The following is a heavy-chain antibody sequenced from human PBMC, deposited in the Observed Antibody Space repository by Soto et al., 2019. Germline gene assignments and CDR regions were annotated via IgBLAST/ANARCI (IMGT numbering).Heavy chain of an antibody. Sequence: LQLQESGPGLVKPSETLSLTCTVSGGSISSRNYYWAWVRQPPGKGLEWIGNIYYSGDTYYRPSLRSRLTISVDTSKNQFSLKLSSLTAADTAMYYCASLQVPGNFDYWGQGNLVTVSS. CDR3: ASLQVPGNFDY. CDR1: GGSISSRNYY. CDR2: IYYSGDT. D-gene: IGHD6-13*01. V-gene: IGHV4-39*01. J-gene: IGHJ4*02.